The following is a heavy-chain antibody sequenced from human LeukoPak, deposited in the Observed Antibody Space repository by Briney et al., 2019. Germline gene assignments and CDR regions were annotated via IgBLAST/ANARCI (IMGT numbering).Heavy chain of an antibody. CDR1: GFTVSSNY. CDR3: ARDVSYGWYYFDY. CDR2: IYSGGST. D-gene: IGHD5-18*01. V-gene: IGHV3-53*01. Sequence: GRSLRLSCAASGFTVSSNYMNWVRQAPGKGLEWVSVIYSGGSTYYADSVKGRFTISRDNSKNTLYLQMNSLRAEDTAVYYCARDVSYGWYYFDYWGQGTLVTVSS. J-gene: IGHJ4*02.